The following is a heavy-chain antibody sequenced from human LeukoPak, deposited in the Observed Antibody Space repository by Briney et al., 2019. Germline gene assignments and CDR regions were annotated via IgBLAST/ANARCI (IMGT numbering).Heavy chain of an antibody. CDR3: ARGAKRVGRGAFDI. CDR1: GFTFSTYL. CDR2: IQTDGSST. Sequence: GGSLRLSCAASGFTFSTYLMHWVRQAPGKGLVWVSRIQTDGSSTTYADSVKGRFTISRDNAKNTLYLQMNSLRAEDTAVYYCARGAKRVGRGAFDIWGQGTMVTVSS. V-gene: IGHV3-74*01. J-gene: IGHJ3*02. D-gene: IGHD1-26*01.